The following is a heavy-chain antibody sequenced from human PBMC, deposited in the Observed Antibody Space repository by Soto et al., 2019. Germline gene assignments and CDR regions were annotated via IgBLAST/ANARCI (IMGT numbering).Heavy chain of an antibody. CDR1: GFTFSSYA. CDR3: AKLHDYGDYPYYYGMDV. Sequence: GGSLRLSCAASGFTFSSYAMSWVRQAPGKGLEWVSAISGSGGSTYYADSVKGRFTISRDNSKNTLYLQMNSLRAEDTAVYYCAKLHDYGDYPYYYGMDVWGQGTTVTVSS. D-gene: IGHD4-17*01. J-gene: IGHJ6*02. V-gene: IGHV3-23*01. CDR2: ISGSGGST.